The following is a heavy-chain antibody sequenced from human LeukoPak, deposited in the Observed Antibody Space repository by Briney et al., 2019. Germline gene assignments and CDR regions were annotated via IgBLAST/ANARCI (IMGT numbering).Heavy chain of an antibody. CDR1: GFTFSSYW. J-gene: IGHJ4*02. D-gene: IGHD3-16*01. CDR3: ARDSRWVMYYFDY. Sequence: GGSLRLSCAASGFTFSSYWMSWVRQAPGKGLEWVANIKQDGSEKYYVDSVKGRFTISRDNAKNSLYLQMNSLRAEDTAVYYCARDSRWVMYYFDYWGQGTLVTVSS. V-gene: IGHV3-7*01. CDR2: IKQDGSEK.